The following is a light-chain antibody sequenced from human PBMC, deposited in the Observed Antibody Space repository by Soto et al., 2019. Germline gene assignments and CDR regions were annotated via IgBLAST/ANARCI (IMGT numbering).Light chain of an antibody. J-gene: IGLJ2*01. CDR2: QDT. Sequence: SYELTQPPSVSVSPGQTASIPCSGDKLGDRFACWYQQKPGQSPVMVMYQDTKRPSGIPERFSGSNSGNTATLTIRGTQAMHEADYYCQAWDSSTGVVFGGGTKLTVL. CDR3: QAWDSSTGVV. V-gene: IGLV3-1*01. CDR1: KLGDRF.